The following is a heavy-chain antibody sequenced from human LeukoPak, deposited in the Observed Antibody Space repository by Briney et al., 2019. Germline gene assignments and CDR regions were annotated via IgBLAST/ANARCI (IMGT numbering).Heavy chain of an antibody. Sequence: ASVKVSCKASGYTFTGYYMHWVRQAPGQGLEWMGWINPNSGGTNYAQKFQGRVTMTRDTSISTAYMELSRLGSDDTAVYYCARGRGSYYEWFDPWGQGTLVTVSS. D-gene: IGHD1-26*01. CDR1: GYTFTGYY. J-gene: IGHJ5*02. CDR3: ARGRGSYYEWFDP. CDR2: INPNSGGT. V-gene: IGHV1-2*02.